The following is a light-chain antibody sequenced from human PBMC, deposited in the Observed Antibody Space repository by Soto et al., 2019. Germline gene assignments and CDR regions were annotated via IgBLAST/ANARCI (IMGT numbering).Light chain of an antibody. CDR1: QSISRL. CDR3: QQYNSYPLT. Sequence: DIQMTQSPSTLSASVGDRATITCRASQSISRLLAWYQHKPGKATKLLIYDASSLDSGVPSRFSGSGSGTEFTLTISSLQPDDFATYYCQQYNSYPLTFGGGTKVEIK. V-gene: IGKV1-5*01. J-gene: IGKJ4*01. CDR2: DAS.